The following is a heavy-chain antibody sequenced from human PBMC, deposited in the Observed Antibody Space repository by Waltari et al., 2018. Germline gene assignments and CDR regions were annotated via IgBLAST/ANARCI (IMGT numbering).Heavy chain of an antibody. J-gene: IGHJ5*02. CDR1: GFPFSNYG. CDR2: SSDEGINT. CDR3: TLSANHYDSSGYPPA. V-gene: IGHV3-30*03. D-gene: IGHD3-22*01. Sequence: QVQLVESGGGVVQPGRSLRLSCAAYGFPFSNYGMHWVRQAPGKGLGWVAVSSDEGINTYYADSVKCRFSISRDNSKNTLYLQMNSLRAEDTAVYYCTLSANHYDSSGYPPAWGQGTLVTVSS.